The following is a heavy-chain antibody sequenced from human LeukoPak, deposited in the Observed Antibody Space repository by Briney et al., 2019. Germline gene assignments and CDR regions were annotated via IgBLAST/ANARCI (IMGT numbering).Heavy chain of an antibody. D-gene: IGHD6-25*01. V-gene: IGHV7-4-1*02. Sequence: ASVKVSCKASGYTFTSYAMNWVRQAPGQGLEWMGWINTNTGNPTYAQGFTGRFVFSLDTSVSTAYLQISSLKAEDTAVYYCARQGYSSDNDAFDIWGQGTMVTVSS. CDR3: ARQGYSSDNDAFDI. CDR2: INTNTGNP. CDR1: GYTFTSYA. J-gene: IGHJ3*02.